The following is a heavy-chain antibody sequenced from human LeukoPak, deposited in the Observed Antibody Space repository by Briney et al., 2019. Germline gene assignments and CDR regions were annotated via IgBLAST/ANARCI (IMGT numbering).Heavy chain of an antibody. D-gene: IGHD4-17*01. V-gene: IGHV3-30*02. CDR1: GFTFSSYG. J-gene: IGHJ6*03. CDR2: IRYDGSNK. CDR3: ANAGVTTVLYYYYYYMDV. Sequence: GGSLRLSCAASGFTFSSYGMHWVRQAPGKGLEWVAFIRYDGSNKYYADSVKGRFTISRDNSKNTLYLRMNSLRAEDTAVYYCANAGVTTVLYYYYYYMDVWGKGTTVTVSS.